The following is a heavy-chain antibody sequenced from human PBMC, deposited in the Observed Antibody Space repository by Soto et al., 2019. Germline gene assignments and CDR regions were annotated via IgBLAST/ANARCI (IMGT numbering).Heavy chain of an antibody. Sequence: SETLSLTCTVSGGSVSNGSYYWSWIRQPPGKGLEWIGYIYYSGSTNYNPSLKSRVTISVDTSKNQFSLKLSSVTAADTAVYYCARSYYPAYDSSGYIDYWGQGTQVTVSS. CDR1: GGSVSNGSYY. CDR3: ARSYYPAYDSSGYIDY. D-gene: IGHD3-22*01. J-gene: IGHJ4*02. V-gene: IGHV4-61*01. CDR2: IYYSGST.